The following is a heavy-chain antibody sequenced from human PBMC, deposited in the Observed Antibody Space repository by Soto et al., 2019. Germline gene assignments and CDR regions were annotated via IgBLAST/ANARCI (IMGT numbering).Heavy chain of an antibody. V-gene: IGHV4-59*11. CDR2: IYYSGST. J-gene: IGHJ5*02. CDR3: ARSHSIKRLQYFDP. Sequence: PSETLSLTCTVSGGSISSHSWSWIRQPPGKGLEWIGYIYYSGSTDYNPSLKSRVTISVDKSKNQFSLKLSSVTAADTAVYYCARSHSIKRLQYFDPWGQGTLVTVSS. D-gene: IGHD4-4*01. CDR1: GGSISSHS.